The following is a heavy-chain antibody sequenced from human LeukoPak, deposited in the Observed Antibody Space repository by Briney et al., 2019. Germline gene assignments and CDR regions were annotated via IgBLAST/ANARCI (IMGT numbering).Heavy chain of an antibody. CDR2: IDWDDDK. CDR1: GSSLSTSGMC. D-gene: IGHD3-10*01. CDR3: ARIRPNYYGSGSWNFFDY. Sequence: SGPALVKPTQTLTLTCTFSGSSLSTSGMCVSWIRQPPGKALEWLARIDWDDDKYYSTSLKTRLTISKDTSKNQVVLTMTNMDPVDTATYYCARIRPNYYGSGSWNFFDYWGQGTLVTVSS. J-gene: IGHJ4*02. V-gene: IGHV2-70*11.